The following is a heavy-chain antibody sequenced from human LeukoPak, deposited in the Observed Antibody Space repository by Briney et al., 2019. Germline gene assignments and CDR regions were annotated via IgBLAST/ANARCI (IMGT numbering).Heavy chain of an antibody. CDR1: GGTFSSYA. CDR3: ARAQTTVTTTYYYYYYMDV. CDR2: IIPIFGTA. Sequence: GASVKVSCKASGGTFSSYAISWVRQAPGQGLEWMGGIIPIFGTANYAQKFQGRVTITADESTSTAYMELSSLRSEDTAVYYCARAQTTVTTTYYYYYYMDVWGKGTTVTVSS. D-gene: IGHD4-17*01. V-gene: IGHV1-69*13. J-gene: IGHJ6*03.